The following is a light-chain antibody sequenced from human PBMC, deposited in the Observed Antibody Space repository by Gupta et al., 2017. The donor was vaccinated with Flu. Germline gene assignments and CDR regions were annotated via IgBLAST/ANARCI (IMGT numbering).Light chain of an antibody. CDR1: DIGIKD. Sequence: SYVLPLPTSVSVAARQTARFPCGGADIGIKDLQWYQQKPGQAPVLVIYDDGDRRSGIPERLSGTSSRDEATLTISRVEADDEADYYCQVWERTSDHFVFGPGTRVTVL. CDR3: QVWERTSDHFV. J-gene: IGLJ1*01. V-gene: IGLV3-21*02. CDR2: DDG.